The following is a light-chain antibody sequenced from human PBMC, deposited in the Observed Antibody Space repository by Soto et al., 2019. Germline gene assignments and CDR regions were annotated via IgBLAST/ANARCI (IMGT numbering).Light chain of an antibody. J-gene: IGKJ1*01. CDR3: QQYNSYSWT. V-gene: IGKV1-5*03. CDR2: EAS. Sequence: DIQMTQSPSTLSASVGDRVTITCLASQSVSSWLAWYQQKPGKAPKLLIYEASSLESGVPSKFSGNGSGTEFTLTISSLQPDDFATYYCQQYNSYSWTFGQGTKVDIK. CDR1: QSVSSW.